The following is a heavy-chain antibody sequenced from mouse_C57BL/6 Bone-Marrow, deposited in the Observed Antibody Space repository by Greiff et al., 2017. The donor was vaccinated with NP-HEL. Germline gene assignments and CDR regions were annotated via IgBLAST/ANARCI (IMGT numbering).Heavy chain of an antibody. CDR1: GFTFSDYY. D-gene: IGHD1-1*01. Sequence: EVKLVESEGGLVQPGSSMKLSCTASGFTFSDYYMAWVRQVPEKGLEWVANINYDGSSTYYLDSLKSRFIISRDNAKNILYLQMSSLKSEDTATYYCARLLFYAMDYWGQGTSVTVSS. J-gene: IGHJ4*01. CDR3: ARLLFYAMDY. V-gene: IGHV5-16*01. CDR2: INYDGSST.